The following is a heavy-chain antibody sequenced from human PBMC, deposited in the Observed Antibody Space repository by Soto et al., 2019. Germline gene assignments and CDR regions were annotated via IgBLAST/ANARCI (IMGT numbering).Heavy chain of an antibody. Sequence: QVQLQESGPGLVKPSETLSLTCTVSGGSISTYYWSWIRQPPGKGLEWIGYIFYSGSTNYNPSLKSRVTISVDTSKNQFSLKLSSVTAADTAVYYWATNSTGAKWIQFDYWGQGTLVTVSA. D-gene: IGHD5-18*01. J-gene: IGHJ4*02. V-gene: IGHV4-59*08. CDR3: ATNSTGAKWIQFDY. CDR2: IFYSGST. CDR1: GGSISTYY.